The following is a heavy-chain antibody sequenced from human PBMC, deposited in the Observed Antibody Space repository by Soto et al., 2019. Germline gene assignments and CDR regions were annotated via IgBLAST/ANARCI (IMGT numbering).Heavy chain of an antibody. V-gene: IGHV3-23*01. J-gene: IGHJ4*02. D-gene: IGHD5-18*01. CDR1: GFTFSSYA. CDR3: AKDVVGSGYSYGLLFDY. Sequence: GGSLRLSCAASGFTFSSYAMSWVRQAPGKGLEWVSAISGSADSTYYADSVKGRFTISRDNSKNTLYLQMNSLRAEDTAAYYCAKDVVGSGYSYGLLFDYWGQGTLVTVSS. CDR2: ISGSADST.